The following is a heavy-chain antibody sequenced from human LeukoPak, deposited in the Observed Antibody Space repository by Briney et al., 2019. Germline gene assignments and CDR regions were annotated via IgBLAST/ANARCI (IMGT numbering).Heavy chain of an antibody. J-gene: IGHJ4*02. V-gene: IGHV4-61*01. D-gene: IGHD2-15*01. Sequence: PSETLSLTCSVSGGSVSSGSYYWSWIRQPPGKGLEWIGYIFYSGSTNYNPSLKSRVTISVDTSKNQFSLKLSSVTAADTAVYYCARERGYCSGGGCYPLTFDYWGQGTLVTVSS. CDR3: ARERGYCSGGGCYPLTFDY. CDR1: GGSVSSGSYY. CDR2: IFYSGST.